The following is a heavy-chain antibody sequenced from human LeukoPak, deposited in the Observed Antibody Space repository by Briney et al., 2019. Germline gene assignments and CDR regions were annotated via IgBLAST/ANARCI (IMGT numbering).Heavy chain of an antibody. CDR3: ASHYDFWSGYYAFSTSYFDY. CDR1: GGSFSGYY. D-gene: IGHD3-3*01. CDR2: INHSGST. Sequence: PSETLSLTCTVSGGSFSGYYWSWIRQPPGKGLEWIGEINHSGSTNYNPSLKSRVTISVDTSKNQFSLKLSSVTAADTAVYYCASHYDFWSGYYAFSTSYFDYWGQGTLVTVSS. J-gene: IGHJ4*02. V-gene: IGHV4-34*01.